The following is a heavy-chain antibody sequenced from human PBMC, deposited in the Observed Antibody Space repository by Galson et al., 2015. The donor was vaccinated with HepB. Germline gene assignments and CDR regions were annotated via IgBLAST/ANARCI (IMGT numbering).Heavy chain of an antibody. CDR3: AREGPRPLHLQTQQQLDY. J-gene: IGHJ4*02. Sequence: SVKVSCKASGYTFTDYGITWGRQAPGQGLEWMGWISGYNGNTNYAQKFQGRVTMTTDTSTSTAYMELRSLRSDDTAVYYCAREGPRPLHLQTQQQLDYWGQGTLVTVSS. CDR2: ISGYNGNT. V-gene: IGHV1-18*04. D-gene: IGHD6-13*01. CDR1: GYTFTDYG.